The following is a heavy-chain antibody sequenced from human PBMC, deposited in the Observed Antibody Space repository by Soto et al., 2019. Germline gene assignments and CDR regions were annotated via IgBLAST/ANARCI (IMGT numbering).Heavy chain of an antibody. Sequence: PGESLKISCKGSGYNFNTYWIAWVRQMPGEGPEWMGIIYPGASDARYRPSFQGQVTISADKSTSTAYMQWNSLKASDTAMYYCARLDCISTSCYQGSRYFFDYWGLGTLVTVSS. V-gene: IGHV5-51*01. J-gene: IGHJ4*02. CDR2: IYPGASDA. CDR1: GYNFNTYW. D-gene: IGHD2-2*01. CDR3: ARLDCISTSCYQGSRYFFDY.